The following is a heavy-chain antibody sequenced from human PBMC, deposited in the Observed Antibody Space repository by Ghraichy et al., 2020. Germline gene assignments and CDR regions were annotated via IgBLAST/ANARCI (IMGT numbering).Heavy chain of an antibody. D-gene: IGHD3-10*01. V-gene: IGHV4-4*02. Sequence: SETLSLTCAVSGGSISSSNWWSWVRQPPGKGLEWIGEIYHSGSTNYNPSLKSRVTISVDKSKNQFSLKLSSVTAADTAVYYCARRVYGSGSQAGYFQHWGQGTLVTVSS. CDR3: ARRVYGSGSQAGYFQH. CDR1: GGSISSSNW. J-gene: IGHJ1*01. CDR2: IYHSGST.